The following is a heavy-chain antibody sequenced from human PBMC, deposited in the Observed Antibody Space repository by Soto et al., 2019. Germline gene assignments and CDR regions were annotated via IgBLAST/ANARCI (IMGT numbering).Heavy chain of an antibody. CDR2: ISYDGSNK. CDR3: ERRGEGTSGYYYFDY. V-gene: IGHV3-30-3*01. D-gene: IGHD5-12*01. Sequence: QVQLVESGGGVVQPGTSLRLSCAASGVTCSNYAMHWVRQAPGPGLEWVAGISYDGSNKYYADSVKGRFTISRDTSKNTLYLQMTSLRAEDTAVYYCERRGEGTSGYYYFDYWGQGTLVTVSS. J-gene: IGHJ4*02. CDR1: GVTCSNYA.